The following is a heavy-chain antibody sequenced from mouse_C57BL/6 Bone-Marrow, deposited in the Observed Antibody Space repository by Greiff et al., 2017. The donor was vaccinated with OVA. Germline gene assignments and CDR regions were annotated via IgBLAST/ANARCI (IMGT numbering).Heavy chain of an antibody. D-gene: IGHD1-1*01. CDR3: AIGDYGSSYYYAMDY. J-gene: IGHJ4*01. V-gene: IGHV1-5*01. CDR2: IYPGNSDT. Sequence: VQLKESGTVLARPGASVKMSCKTSGYTFTSYWMHWVKQRPGQGLEWIGAIYPGNSDTSYNQKFKGKAKLTAVTSASTAYMELSSLTSEDSAVYYGAIGDYGSSYYYAMDYWGQGTSVTVSS. CDR1: GYTFTSYW.